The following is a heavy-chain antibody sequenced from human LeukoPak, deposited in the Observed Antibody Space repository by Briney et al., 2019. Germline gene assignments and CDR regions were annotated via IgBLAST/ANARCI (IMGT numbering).Heavy chain of an antibody. D-gene: IGHD3-10*01. CDR2: INTNTGNP. CDR3: ARTYYSGSGSYYFAWWDY. J-gene: IGHJ4*02. V-gene: IGHV7-4-1*02. Sequence: GASVKVSCKASGYTFTNYAMNWVRQAPGQGLEWMGWINTNTGNPTYAQGFTGRFVFSLDTSVSTAYLQISSLKAEDTAVYYCARTYYSGSGSYYFAWWDYWGQGTLVTVSS. CDR1: GYTFTNYA.